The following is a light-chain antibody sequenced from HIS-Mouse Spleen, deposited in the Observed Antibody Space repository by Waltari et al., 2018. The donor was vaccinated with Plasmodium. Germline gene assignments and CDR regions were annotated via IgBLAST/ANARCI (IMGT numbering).Light chain of an antibody. J-gene: IGKJ1*01. CDR2: KAS. CDR3: QQYNSYPWT. CDR1: QSISSW. V-gene: IGKV1-5*03. Sequence: DLQMTPSPSPLSASVGDRVPITCRASQSISSWLAWYQQKPGKAPKLLIYKASSLESGVPSRFSGSGSGTEFTLTISSLQPDDFATYYCQQYNSYPWTFGQGTKVEIK.